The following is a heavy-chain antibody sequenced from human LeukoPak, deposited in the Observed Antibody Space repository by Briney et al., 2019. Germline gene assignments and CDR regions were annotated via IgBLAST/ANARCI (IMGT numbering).Heavy chain of an antibody. CDR3: AGRAQTTGWSFDY. CDR2: IHTGGST. D-gene: IGHD6-19*01. V-gene: IGHV4-4*07. Sequence: SGTLSPTCIVAGGSISSYYWRWIRQPAGKGLEWIGQIHTGGSTNYNPSLKGRVAMSVDTPKHQFSLELSSVTAAGTAVYYCAGRAQTTGWSFDYWGQGALVTVSS. J-gene: IGHJ4*02. CDR1: GGSISSYY.